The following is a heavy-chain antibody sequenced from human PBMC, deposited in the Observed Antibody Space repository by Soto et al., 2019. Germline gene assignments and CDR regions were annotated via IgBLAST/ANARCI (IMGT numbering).Heavy chain of an antibody. CDR3: ARGIGYDFWNWFDP. D-gene: IGHD3-3*01. Sequence: EVQLLESGGGLVQPGGSLRLSCAASGFTFSSYAMSWVRQAPGKGLEWVSAISGSGGSTYYADSVKGRFTISRDNSKNTLYLQVSSLRAEDTAVYYCARGIGYDFWNWFDPWGQGTLVTVCS. J-gene: IGHJ5*02. V-gene: IGHV3-23*01. CDR1: GFTFSSYA. CDR2: ISGSGGST.